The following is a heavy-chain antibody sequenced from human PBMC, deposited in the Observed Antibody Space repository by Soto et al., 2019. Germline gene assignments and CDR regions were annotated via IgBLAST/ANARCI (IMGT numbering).Heavy chain of an antibody. CDR3: TAGLTIFGVVIDP. D-gene: IGHD3-3*01. Sequence: EVQLVESGGGLVKPGGSLRLSCAASGFTFSNVLMTWVRQAPGKGLEWVGRIKSKTDGATTDYAAPVRGRFTISRDDSKNTLYLHMNSLKTEDTAVYYCTAGLTIFGVVIDPWGQGTLVTVSS. CDR2: IKSKTDGATT. CDR1: GFTFSNVL. V-gene: IGHV3-15*01. J-gene: IGHJ5*02.